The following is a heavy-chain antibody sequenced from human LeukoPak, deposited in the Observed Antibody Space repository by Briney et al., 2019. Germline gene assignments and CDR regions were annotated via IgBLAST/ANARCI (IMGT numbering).Heavy chain of an antibody. CDR2: IWYDGSNK. J-gene: IGHJ4*02. V-gene: IGHV3-33*01. CDR1: GFTFSSYG. D-gene: IGHD4-17*01. Sequence: PGRSLRLSCAASGFTFSSYGMHWVRQAPGKGLEWVAVIWYDGSNKYYADSVKGRFTISRDNSKNTLYLQMNSLRAKDTAVYYCARGLDGAYGDLDYWGQGTLVTVSS. CDR3: ARGLDGAYGDLDY.